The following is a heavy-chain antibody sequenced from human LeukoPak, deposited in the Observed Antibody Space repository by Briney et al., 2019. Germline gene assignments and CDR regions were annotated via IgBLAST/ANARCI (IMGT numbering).Heavy chain of an antibody. V-gene: IGHV1-2*02. CDR2: VNPSSVT. CDR1: GYTFSAYF. Sequence: GASVKVSCKASGYTFSAYFMCCVRQAPGQGLEWMGWVNPSSVTAYAQKFQGRVIMTRDTSISTAYMELYSLASDDTAVYYCARGDGSGILDIWGQGTMVAVSS. CDR3: ARGDGSGILDI. J-gene: IGHJ3*02. D-gene: IGHD3-10*01.